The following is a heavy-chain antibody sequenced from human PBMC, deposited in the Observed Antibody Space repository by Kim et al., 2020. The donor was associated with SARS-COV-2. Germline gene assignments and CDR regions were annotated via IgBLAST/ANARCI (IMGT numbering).Heavy chain of an antibody. D-gene: IGHD3-22*01. CDR1: GFTFSSYA. CDR3: ARGAHYYASSGYYYFDY. V-gene: IGHV3-33*01. CDR2: IWYDGSNK. J-gene: IGHJ4*02. Sequence: GGSLRLSCAASGFTFSSYAMHWVRQAPGKGLEWVAVIWYDGSNKYYADSVKGRFTISRDNSKNTLYLQMNSLRAEDTAVYYCARGAHYYASSGYYYFDYCGQGTPVTASS.